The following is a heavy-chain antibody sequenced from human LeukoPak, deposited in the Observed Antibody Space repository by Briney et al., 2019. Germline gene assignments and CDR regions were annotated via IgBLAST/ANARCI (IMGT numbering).Heavy chain of an antibody. Sequence: PSETLSLTCAVSGGSISSSSYYWGWIRQPPGKGLEWIGSIYYSGSTYYNPSLKSRVTISVDTSKNQFSLKLRSVTAADTAVYYCARVSNVAMASCDYWGQGTLVTVSS. CDR2: IYYSGST. CDR1: GGSISSSSYY. D-gene: IGHD5-18*01. CDR3: ARVSNVAMASCDY. V-gene: IGHV4-39*07. J-gene: IGHJ4*02.